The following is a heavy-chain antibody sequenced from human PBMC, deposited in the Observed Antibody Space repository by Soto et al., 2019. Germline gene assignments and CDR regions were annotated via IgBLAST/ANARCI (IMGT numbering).Heavy chain of an antibody. V-gene: IGHV1-69*01. Sequence: QVQLGQSGSEVKKPGSSVKVSCKSSGGSFRTYAISWVRQAPGQGLEWMGGIMAVFGTATHTQNFQGRVTITADESTSTSYMELSGLKSGDTAIYYCATSRGFYAAMDVWGQGTTVTVSS. CDR3: ATSRGFYAAMDV. J-gene: IGHJ6*02. CDR1: GGSFRTYA. D-gene: IGHD3-16*01. CDR2: IMAVFGTA.